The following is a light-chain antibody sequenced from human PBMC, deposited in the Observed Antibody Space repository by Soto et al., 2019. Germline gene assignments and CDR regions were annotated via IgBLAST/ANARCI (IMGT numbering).Light chain of an antibody. V-gene: IGKV3-20*01. J-gene: IGKJ1*01. CDR3: QQYVGSLRT. CDR2: GAS. Sequence: EIVLTQSPGTLSLSPGERATLSCRASQSVSSNYLAWYQQTPGQAPRLLIYGASSRATGIPDRFSGSGSGTDFTLTISRLEPEDFAVYYCQQYVGSLRTFGQGTKVELK. CDR1: QSVSSNY.